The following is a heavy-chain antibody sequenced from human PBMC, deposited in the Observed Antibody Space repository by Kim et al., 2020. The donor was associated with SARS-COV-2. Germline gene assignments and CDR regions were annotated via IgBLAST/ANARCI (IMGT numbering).Heavy chain of an antibody. Sequence: GGSLRLSCAASGFSVSSNYINWVRQAPGEGLQWVSVIYIGGSTRYTDSVKGRFTISRDDSTNTGYLQMNSLRADDTAGYYCARGEDRNYHYWCFELWGRGTLVAVSS. CDR2: IYIGGST. CDR3: ARGEDRNYHYWCFEL. V-gene: IGHV3-66*01. CDR1: GFSVSSNY. J-gene: IGHJ2*01. D-gene: IGHD3-10*01.